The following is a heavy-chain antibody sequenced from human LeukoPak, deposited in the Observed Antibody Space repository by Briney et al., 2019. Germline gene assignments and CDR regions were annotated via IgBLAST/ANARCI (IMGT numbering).Heavy chain of an antibody. CDR3: ARLGRSKGGGWHYDY. Sequence: ASVKVSCKASGYTFTGYYMHWVRQAPGQGLEWMGWINPNSGGTNYAQKFQGRVTMTRDTSISTAYMELSRLGSDDTAVYYCARLGRSKGGGWHYDYWGQGTLVTVSS. CDR1: GYTFTGYY. J-gene: IGHJ4*02. D-gene: IGHD6-19*01. V-gene: IGHV1-2*02. CDR2: INPNSGGT.